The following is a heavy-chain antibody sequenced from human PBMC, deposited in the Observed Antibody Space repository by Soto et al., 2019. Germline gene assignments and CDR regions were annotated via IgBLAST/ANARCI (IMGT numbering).Heavy chain of an antibody. CDR1: GFTFSSYA. J-gene: IGHJ3*02. D-gene: IGHD3-9*01. V-gene: IGHV3-23*01. Sequence: PGRSLRLSCAASGFTFSSYAMSWVRQAPGKGLEWVSSIRDSRGSTYYADSVKGRFTVSRDLSKNTLFLQMNGVRAEDTAVYFCVKPSKPYDENTGYLAFDIWGQGTMVTVSS. CDR3: VKPSKPYDENTGYLAFDI. CDR2: IRDSRGST.